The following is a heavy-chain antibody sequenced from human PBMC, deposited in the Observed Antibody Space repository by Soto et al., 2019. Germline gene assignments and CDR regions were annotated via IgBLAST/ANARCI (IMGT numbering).Heavy chain of an antibody. CDR3: ARGHGHDQDY. D-gene: IGHD3-3*01. CDR2: IYYSGST. V-gene: IGHV4-31*03. CDR1: GGSISSGGFY. Sequence: PSETLSLTCTVSGGSISSGGFYWSWIRQHPGKGLEWIGYIYYSGSTYYNPSLKSRVTISVDTSKNQFSLKLSSVTAADTAVYYCARGHGHDQDYWGQGTLVTVSS. J-gene: IGHJ4*02.